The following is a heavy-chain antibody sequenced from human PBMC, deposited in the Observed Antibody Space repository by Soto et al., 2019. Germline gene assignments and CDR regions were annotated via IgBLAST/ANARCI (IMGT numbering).Heavy chain of an antibody. Sequence: GESLKISCAASGFTFSSYAMSWVRQAPGKGLEWVSAISGSGGSTYYADSVKGRFTISRDNSKNTLYLQMNSLRAEDTAVYYCAKDPDNWNYYFDYWGQGTLVTVSS. V-gene: IGHV3-23*01. D-gene: IGHD1-7*01. J-gene: IGHJ4*02. CDR1: GFTFSSYA. CDR3: AKDPDNWNYYFDY. CDR2: ISGSGGST.